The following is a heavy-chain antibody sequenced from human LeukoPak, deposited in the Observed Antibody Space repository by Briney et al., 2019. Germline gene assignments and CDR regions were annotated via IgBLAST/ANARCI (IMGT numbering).Heavy chain of an antibody. CDR2: IHYSGST. CDR3: ARPPGFSTSFWD. D-gene: IGHD2-2*01. CDR1: GGSISGSSYY. J-gene: IGHJ4*02. Sequence: SETLSLTCTVSGGSISGSSYYWGWIRHPPGKGLEWIGSIHYSGSTYYKPSLKSRVTISVDTPKNQFSLKLSSVTAADTAVYYCARPPGFSTSFWDWGQGTLVTVSS. V-gene: IGHV4-39*01.